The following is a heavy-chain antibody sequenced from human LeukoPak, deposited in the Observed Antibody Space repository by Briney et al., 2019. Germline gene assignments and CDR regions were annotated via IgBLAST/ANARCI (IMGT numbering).Heavy chain of an antibody. V-gene: IGHV3-21*04. Sequence: GGSLRLSCAASGFTFSSYSMQWVRQAPGRGLEWVSSISSDSSYIYYADSVKGRFTISRDNAKNTLYLQMNSLRAEDTAVYNCAKYRGSAWYFDYWGQGTLVIVSS. J-gene: IGHJ4*02. CDR2: ISSDSSYI. CDR1: GFTFSSYS. D-gene: IGHD6-19*01. CDR3: AKYRGSAWYFDY.